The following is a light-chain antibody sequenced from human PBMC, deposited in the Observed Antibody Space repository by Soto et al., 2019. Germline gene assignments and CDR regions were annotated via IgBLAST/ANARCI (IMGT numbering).Light chain of an antibody. CDR3: QQRSNWPRT. V-gene: IGKV3-11*01. Sequence: EIVLTQSPATLSLSPGERATLSCRASQSVSSYLAWYQQKPGQAPRLLIYDASNRATGIPARFSGSGSGTDFTLTIRSLETEDFAVYYCQQRSNWPRTVGQGTKGDIK. CDR1: QSVSSY. J-gene: IGKJ1*01. CDR2: DAS.